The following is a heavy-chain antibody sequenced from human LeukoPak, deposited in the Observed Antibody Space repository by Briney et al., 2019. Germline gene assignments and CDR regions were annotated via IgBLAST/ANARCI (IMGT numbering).Heavy chain of an antibody. CDR1: EFTFSSYT. J-gene: IGHJ5*02. CDR2: ISAGGAGT. Sequence: GGSLRLSCAASEFTFSSYTMSWVRQAPWKGLEWVSAISAGGAGTYYADSVKGRFTISRYNSKNTLYLQMNSLRADDTAVYYCAKEDHRGSDPRWFDLWGQGTLVPVSS. V-gene: IGHV3-23*01. D-gene: IGHD3-10*01. CDR3: AKEDHRGSDPRWFDL.